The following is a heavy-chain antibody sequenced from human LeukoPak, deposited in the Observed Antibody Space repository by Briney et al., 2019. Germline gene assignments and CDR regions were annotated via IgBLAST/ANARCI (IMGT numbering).Heavy chain of an antibody. D-gene: IGHD5-12*01. Sequence: GGSLRLSCAASGFTFSSYAMSWVRQAPGKGLEWVSAISGSGGSTYYADSVKGRFTISRDNSKNTLYLQMNSLRAEDTAVYYCAEVGSGYDLSYYYYGMDVWGQGTTVTVSS. J-gene: IGHJ6*02. CDR2: ISGSGGST. CDR3: AEVGSGYDLSYYYYGMDV. CDR1: GFTFSSYA. V-gene: IGHV3-23*01.